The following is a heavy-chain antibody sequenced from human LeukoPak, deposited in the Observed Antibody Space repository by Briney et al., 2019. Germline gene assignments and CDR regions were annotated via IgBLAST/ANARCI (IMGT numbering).Heavy chain of an antibody. V-gene: IGHV3-48*03. J-gene: IGHJ3*02. D-gene: IGHD2-2*01. Sequence: GGSLRLSCAASGFTFSSYEMSWVRQAPGKGLEWVSYIATGGSAIYYADSVKGRFTISRDNAKNSLHLQMNSLRAEDMAVYCCVRGGYCSSTICYWYNAFDMWGQGTMVTVSS. CDR3: VRGGYCSSTICYWYNAFDM. CDR2: IATGGSAI. CDR1: GFTFSSYE.